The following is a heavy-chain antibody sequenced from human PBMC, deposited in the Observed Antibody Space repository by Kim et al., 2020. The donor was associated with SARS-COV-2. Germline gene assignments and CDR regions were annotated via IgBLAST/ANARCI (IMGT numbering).Heavy chain of an antibody. D-gene: IGHD2-2*01. Sequence: LKSRVTISVDTSKNQVALKLSSVTAADTAVYYCARVIVVVPAAIAAFDIWGQGTMVTVSS. CDR3: ARVIVVVPAAIAAFDI. J-gene: IGHJ3*02. V-gene: IGHV4-39*01.